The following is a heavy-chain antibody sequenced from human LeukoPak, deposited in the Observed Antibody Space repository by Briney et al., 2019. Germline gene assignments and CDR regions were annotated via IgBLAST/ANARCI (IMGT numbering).Heavy chain of an antibody. D-gene: IGHD2-2*01. CDR2: IYPGDSDT. Sequence: GESLKISCRGSAYSFTTYWIGWVRQMPGKGLEWMGIIYPGDSDTRYTPSFQGQVTMSADKSINTAYLQWSSLKASDTAMYYCARRQGCSSTSCPPDYWGQGTLVTVSP. CDR1: AYSFTTYW. J-gene: IGHJ4*02. CDR3: ARRQGCSSTSCPPDY. V-gene: IGHV5-51*01.